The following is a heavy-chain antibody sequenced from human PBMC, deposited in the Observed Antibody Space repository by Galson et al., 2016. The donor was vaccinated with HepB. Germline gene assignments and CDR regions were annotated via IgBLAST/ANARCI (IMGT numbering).Heavy chain of an antibody. J-gene: IGHJ6*02. CDR1: GFTFSSYG. D-gene: IGHD6-25*01. V-gene: IGHV3-23*01. CDR3: ARLVSSGDGNYHGMDV. Sequence: SLRLSCAASGFTFSSYGMSWVRQAPGKGLEWVSLITGYGGSTYYADSVKGRFTISRDNSKNTLFLQMNSLRAEETAVYYCARLVSSGDGNYHGMDVWAKGPRSPSP. CDR2: ITGYGGST.